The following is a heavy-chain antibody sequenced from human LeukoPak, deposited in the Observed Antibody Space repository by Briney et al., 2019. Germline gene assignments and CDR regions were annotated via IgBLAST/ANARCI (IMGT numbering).Heavy chain of an antibody. D-gene: IGHD3-3*01. J-gene: IGHJ4*02. CDR1: GFTFSSYG. CDR3: AKERSPLLEWLFDY. Sequence: PGGSLRLSCAASGFTFSSYGMSWVRQAPGKGLDWVSATSGSGGSTYYADSVKGRFTISRDNSKNTLYLQMNSLRAEDTAVYYCAKERSPLLEWLFDYWGQGTLVTVSS. V-gene: IGHV3-23*01. CDR2: TSGSGGST.